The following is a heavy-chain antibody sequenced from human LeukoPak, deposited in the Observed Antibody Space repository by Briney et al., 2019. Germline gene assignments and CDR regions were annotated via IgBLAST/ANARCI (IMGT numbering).Heavy chain of an antibody. V-gene: IGHV5-51*01. Sequence: GESLKISCKGSGYSFTSSWVGWVRQMPGKGLEWMGIIYPGDSDTRYSPSFQGQVTISADKSINTAYLQWSSLKTSDTAMYYCARHQIVGATRSPFDYWGQGTLVTVSS. CDR3: ARHQIVGATRSPFDY. D-gene: IGHD1-26*01. CDR2: IYPGDSDT. J-gene: IGHJ4*02. CDR1: GYSFTSSW.